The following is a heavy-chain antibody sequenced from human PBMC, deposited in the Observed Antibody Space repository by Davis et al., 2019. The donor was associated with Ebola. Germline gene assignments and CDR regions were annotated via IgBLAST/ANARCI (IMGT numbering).Heavy chain of an antibody. J-gene: IGHJ4*02. D-gene: IGHD3-22*01. CDR3: AGVGDSSGGLDY. V-gene: IGHV3-11*01. CDR1: GGSTSSYY. Sequence: LSLTCTVSGGSTSSYYWSWIRQAPGKGLEWVSYISSSGSTIYYADSVKGRFTISRDNAKNSLYLQMNSLRAEDTAVYYCAGVGDSSGGLDYWGQGTLVTVSS. CDR2: ISSSGSTI.